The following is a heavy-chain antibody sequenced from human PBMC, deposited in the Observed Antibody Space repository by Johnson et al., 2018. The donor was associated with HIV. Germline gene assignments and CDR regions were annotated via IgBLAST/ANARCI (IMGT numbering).Heavy chain of an antibody. CDR2: IKQDGSEK. Sequence: EVQLVESGGHLVQPGGSLRLSCAASGFSFSSYWMTWVRQAPGMGLEWVANIKQDGSEKYYVDSVKGRFTISRDNVKQSLYLQMNSLKVEDTAIYYCARAPGTTGGAFDIWGQGTMVTVSS. J-gene: IGHJ3*02. V-gene: IGHV3-7*01. D-gene: IGHD1-1*01. CDR1: GFSFSSYW. CDR3: ARAPGTTGGAFDI.